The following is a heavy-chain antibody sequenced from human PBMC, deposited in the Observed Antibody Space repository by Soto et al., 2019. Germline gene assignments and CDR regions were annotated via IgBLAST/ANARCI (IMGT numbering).Heavy chain of an antibody. CDR1: GGSVSSSSCY. V-gene: IGHV4-39*01. D-gene: IGHD1-26*01. Sequence: SETLSLTCTVSGGSVSSSSCYWGWIRQPPGKWLEWIGTIYYTGSTSYSPSLKGRVTISVDTSKTQFSLKVSSVTATDTAVYYCAGRRAGDYYFDYWGQGTLVTVYS. J-gene: IGHJ4*02. CDR3: AGRRAGDYYFDY. CDR2: IYYTGST.